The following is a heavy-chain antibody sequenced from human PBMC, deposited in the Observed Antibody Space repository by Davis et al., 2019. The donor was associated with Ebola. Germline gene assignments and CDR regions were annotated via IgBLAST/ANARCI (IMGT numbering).Heavy chain of an antibody. CDR2: IYYSGST. V-gene: IGHV4-30-4*01. Sequence: SETLSLTCTVSGGSISSGGYYWSWIRQPPGKGLEWIGYIYYSGSTYYNPSLKSRVTISVDTSKNQFSLKLSSVTAADTAVYYCARGRLGDYTNYWYFDLWGRGTLVTVSS. D-gene: IGHD4-11*01. CDR3: ARGRLGDYTNYWYFDL. CDR1: GGSISSGGYY. J-gene: IGHJ2*01.